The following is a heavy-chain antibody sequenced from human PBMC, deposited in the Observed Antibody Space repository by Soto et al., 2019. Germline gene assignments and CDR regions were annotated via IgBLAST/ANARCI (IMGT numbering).Heavy chain of an antibody. J-gene: IGHJ6*02. Sequence: SDPMSLTCAINSPTLRGYYGCWIRQPPGKGLEWIGEINHSGVTNYKPSLKRRVTISVDTSKNQFSLQLKSVTAADTALYYCARFSGSYYYAMDVWGQGSTVT. V-gene: IGHV4-34*01. CDR1: SPTLRGYY. D-gene: IGHD6-19*01. CDR2: INHSGVT. CDR3: ARFSGSYYYAMDV.